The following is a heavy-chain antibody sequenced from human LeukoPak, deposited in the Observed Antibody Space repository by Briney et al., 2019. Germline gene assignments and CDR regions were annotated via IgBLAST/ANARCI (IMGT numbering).Heavy chain of an antibody. D-gene: IGHD5-18*01. J-gene: IGHJ4*02. V-gene: IGHV3-7*01. Sequence: GGSLRLSCAASGFTFSSYWMSWVRQAPGKGLEWVANIKEDGSKKYYVDSVKGRFTISRGNAKNSLYLQMNSLRAEDTAVYYCARDRWGYSYGGDWGQGTLVTVSS. CDR1: GFTFSSYW. CDR3: ARDRWGYSYGGD. CDR2: IKEDGSKK.